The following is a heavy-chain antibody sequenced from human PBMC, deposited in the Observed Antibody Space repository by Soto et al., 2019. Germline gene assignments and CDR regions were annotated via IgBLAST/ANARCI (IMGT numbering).Heavy chain of an antibody. CDR3: ARGRDGDY. Sequence: QVHLVQSGAEVKKPGASVKVSCKASGYTFTSYGITWVRQAPGQGLEWMGWISAHNANTDYAQKLQGRVIVTRATSPSTASMELRRLRSGDTAVYYCARGRDGDYWGQGALVTVS. CDR2: ISAHNANT. V-gene: IGHV1-18*01. CDR1: GYTFTSYG. D-gene: IGHD6-6*01. J-gene: IGHJ4*02.